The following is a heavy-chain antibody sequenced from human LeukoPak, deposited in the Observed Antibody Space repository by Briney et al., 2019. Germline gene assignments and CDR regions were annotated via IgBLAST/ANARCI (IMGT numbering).Heavy chain of an antibody. CDR2: IYYSGST. J-gene: IGHJ4*02. CDR1: GGSISSGGYY. V-gene: IGHV4-31*03. Sequence: SQTLSLTCTVSGGSISSGGYYWSWIRQHPGKGLEWIGYIYYSGSTCYNPSLKSRVTISVDTSKNQFSLKLSSVTAADTAVYYCARDTAAATVDYWGQGTLVTVSS. CDR3: ARDTAAATVDY. D-gene: IGHD6-13*01.